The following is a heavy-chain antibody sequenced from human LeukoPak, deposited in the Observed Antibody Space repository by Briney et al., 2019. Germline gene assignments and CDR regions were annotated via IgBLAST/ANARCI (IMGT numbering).Heavy chain of an antibody. CDR3: ARDGRPWESSGWYSAFDI. Sequence: PGGSLRLSCAASGFTFSNYWMSWVRQAPGKGLEWVAKIKQDGSEKYYVDSVKGRFTISRDNAKNSLSLQMNSLRAEDTAVYYCARDGRPWESSGWYSAFDIWGQGTMVTVSS. J-gene: IGHJ3*02. D-gene: IGHD6-19*01. V-gene: IGHV3-7*01. CDR2: IKQDGSEK. CDR1: GFTFSNYW.